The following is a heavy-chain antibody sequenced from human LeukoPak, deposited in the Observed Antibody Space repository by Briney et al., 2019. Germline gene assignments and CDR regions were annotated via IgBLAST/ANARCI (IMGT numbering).Heavy chain of an antibody. CDR3: ARVYGDYFPEYFQH. Sequence: SETLSLTCSVSGGSIASSSYYWGWIRQPPGKGLEWIGSVFRTGTTYYSASLKSRVSISVDTSKNQFSLKLSSVTAADTAVYYCARVYGDYFPEYFQHWGQGTLVTVSS. D-gene: IGHD4-17*01. J-gene: IGHJ1*01. CDR2: VFRTGTT. V-gene: IGHV4-39*07. CDR1: GGSIASSSYY.